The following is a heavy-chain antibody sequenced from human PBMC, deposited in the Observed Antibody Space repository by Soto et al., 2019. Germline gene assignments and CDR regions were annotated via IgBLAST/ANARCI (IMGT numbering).Heavy chain of an antibody. CDR2: ISYDGSNK. V-gene: IGHV3-30*18. J-gene: IGHJ4*02. D-gene: IGHD5-12*01. CDR3: AKEGYDIDY. CDR1: GFTFSSYG. Sequence: VQLVESGGGVVQPGRSLRLSCAASGFTFSSYGMHWVRQAPGKGLEWVAVISYDGSNKYYADSVKGRFTISRDNSKNTLYLQMNSLRAEDTAVYYCAKEGYDIDYWGQGTLFTVSS.